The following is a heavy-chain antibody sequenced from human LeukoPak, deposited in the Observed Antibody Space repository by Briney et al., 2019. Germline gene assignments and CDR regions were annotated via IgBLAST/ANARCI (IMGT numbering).Heavy chain of an antibody. D-gene: IGHD1-1*01. CDR1: DFSISLGYY. Sequence: SETLSLTCDVSDFSISLGYYWVWIRQPAGQGLEWIGSIHPSGTTFYNSSLNSRITMTIDAPKNQFSLRLSLVTAVDTAVYFCATERERRITDWGQGTLVTVSS. CDR2: IHPSGTT. J-gene: IGHJ4*02. CDR3: ATERERRITD. V-gene: IGHV4-38-2*02.